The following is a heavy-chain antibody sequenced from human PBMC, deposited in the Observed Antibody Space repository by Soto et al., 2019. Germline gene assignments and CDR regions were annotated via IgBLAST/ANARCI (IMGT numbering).Heavy chain of an antibody. CDR3: ARGGFAYGYLDF. D-gene: IGHD5-18*01. CDR1: GYTFTSYG. V-gene: IGHV1-18*01. J-gene: IGHJ4*02. Sequence: QVPLVQSGAEVKKPGASLKVSCKTSGYTFTSYGIVWVRQAPGQGLEWMGWISTYNIDTKYAQKFKGRVTMSTDRSTTTGYMELTSLRSDDTAMYYCARGGFAYGYLDFWGQGTLATVSS. CDR2: ISTYNIDT.